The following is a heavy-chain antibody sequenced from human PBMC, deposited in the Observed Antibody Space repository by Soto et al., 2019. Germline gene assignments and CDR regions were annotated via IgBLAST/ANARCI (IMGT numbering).Heavy chain of an antibody. CDR3: ARNNYDDHVGGYYYYDMDV. D-gene: IGHD4-17*01. CDR2: ISSSSSTI. CDR1: GFTFSSYS. V-gene: IGHV3-48*02. Sequence: EVQLVESGGGLVQPGGSLRLSCAASGFTFSSYSMNWVRQAPGKGLEWVSYISSSSSTIYYADSVKGRFTISRDKAKNSLHPQQKSLKDDDTAGYYWARNNYDDHVGGYYYYDMDVWGQVTTVTVSS. J-gene: IGHJ6*02.